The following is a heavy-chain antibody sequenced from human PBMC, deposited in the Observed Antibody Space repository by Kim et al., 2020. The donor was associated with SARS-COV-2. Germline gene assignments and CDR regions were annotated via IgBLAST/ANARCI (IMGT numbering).Heavy chain of an antibody. CDR1: GYTFNSYD. Sequence: ASVKVSCKASGYTFNSYDINWVRQATGQGLEWMGWMNPNSGNTGYAQKFQDRVTMNRSTPINTAYMELNSLSSEDTAVYYCVRGDSDCSSDSCYIYWGQGTLVTVSS. CDR3: VRGDSDCSSDSCYIY. D-gene: IGHD2-2*02. J-gene: IGHJ4*02. V-gene: IGHV1-8*01. CDR2: MNPNSGNT.